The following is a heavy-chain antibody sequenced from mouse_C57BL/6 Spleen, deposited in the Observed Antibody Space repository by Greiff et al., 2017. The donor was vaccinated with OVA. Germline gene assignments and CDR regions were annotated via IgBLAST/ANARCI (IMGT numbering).Heavy chain of an antibody. CDR1: GYAFSSYW. Sequence: VKLMESGAELVKPGASVKISCKASGYAFSSYWMNWVKQRPGKGLEWIGQIYPGDGDTNYNGKFKGKATLTADKSSSTAYMQLSSLTSEDSAVYFCARDGSSYYFDYWGQGTTLTVSS. D-gene: IGHD1-1*01. CDR3: ARDGSSYYFDY. V-gene: IGHV1-80*01. CDR2: IYPGDGDT. J-gene: IGHJ2*01.